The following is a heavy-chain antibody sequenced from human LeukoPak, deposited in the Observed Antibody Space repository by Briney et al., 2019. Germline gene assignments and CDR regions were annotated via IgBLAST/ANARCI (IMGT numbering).Heavy chain of an antibody. J-gene: IGHJ4*02. CDR1: GFTFSNFA. Sequence: PGGSLRLSCAASGFTFSNFAIHWVRKAPGKGLEWVAVISYDGSDKYYADSVKGRFTISRDNPKNTLYLQMNSLRAEGTAVYYCARAPGSSASWSYFDFWGQGTLVTVSS. CDR2: ISYDGSDK. V-gene: IGHV3-30-3*01. D-gene: IGHD6-13*01. CDR3: ARAPGSSASWSYFDF.